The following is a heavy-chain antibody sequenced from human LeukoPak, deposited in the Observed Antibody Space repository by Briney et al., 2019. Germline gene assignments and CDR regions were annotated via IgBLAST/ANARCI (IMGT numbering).Heavy chain of an antibody. CDR2: ISGSGGST. D-gene: IGHD6-13*01. V-gene: IGHV3-23*01. J-gene: IGHJ4*02. CDR3: AKVLAAAGTEGFDY. CDR1: GFTFCSYS. Sequence: GGVLRLSCGGSGFTFCSYSMRWGRQAPGEGVEWGSAISGSGGSTYYADSVKGRFTISRDNSKNTLYLQMNSLRAEDTAVYYCAKVLAAAGTEGFDYWGQGTLVTVSS.